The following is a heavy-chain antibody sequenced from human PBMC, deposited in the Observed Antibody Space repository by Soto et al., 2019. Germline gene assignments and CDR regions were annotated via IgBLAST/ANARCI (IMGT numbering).Heavy chain of an antibody. CDR3: AMRGYCISDGCKSGYYGMDV. V-gene: IGHV1-69*12. J-gene: IGHJ6*02. Sequence: QVQLVQSGAEVKKPGSSVKVSCKASAGTFSTYAVSWVRQAPGQGREWMGAIIPMSNTANYAQNFRDRVTFTADESTSTAYMELSSLRSEDTAVYYCAMRGYCISDGCKSGYYGMDVWGQGTTVTVSS. CDR1: AGTFSTYA. CDR2: IIPMSNTA. D-gene: IGHD2-2*01.